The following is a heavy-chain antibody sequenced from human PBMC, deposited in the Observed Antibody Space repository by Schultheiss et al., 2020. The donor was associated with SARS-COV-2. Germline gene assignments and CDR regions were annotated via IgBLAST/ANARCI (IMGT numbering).Heavy chain of an antibody. Sequence: GGSLRLSCAASGFTFSSYGMHWVRQAPGKGLEWVAVISYDGSNKYYADSVKGRFTISRDNAKNSLYLQMNSLRAEDTAVYYCVRETYYYDSSGFYQYYFDYWGQGTLVTVSS. CDR3: VRETYYYDSSGFYQYYFDY. CDR1: GFTFSSYG. J-gene: IGHJ4*02. D-gene: IGHD3-22*01. V-gene: IGHV3-30*03. CDR2: ISYDGSNK.